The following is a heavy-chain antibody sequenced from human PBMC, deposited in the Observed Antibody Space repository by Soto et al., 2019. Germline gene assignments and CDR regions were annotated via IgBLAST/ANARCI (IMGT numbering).Heavy chain of an antibody. CDR3: ARDDGDYGAFDI. J-gene: IGHJ3*02. V-gene: IGHV3-30-3*01. CDR2: ISYDGSNK. Sequence: GGSLRLSCAASGFTFSSYAMHWVRQAPGKGLEWVAVISYDGSNKYYADSVKGRFTISRDNSKNTLYLQMNSLRAEDTAVYYCARDDGDYGAFDIWGQGTMVTVSS. CDR1: GFTFSSYA. D-gene: IGHD4-17*01.